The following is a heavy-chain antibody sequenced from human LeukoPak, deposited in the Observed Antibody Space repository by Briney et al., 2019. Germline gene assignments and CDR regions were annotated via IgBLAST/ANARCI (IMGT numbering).Heavy chain of an antibody. D-gene: IGHD3-3*01. Sequence: GGSLRLSCAASGFTFSSYAMHWVRQAPGKGLEWVAVISYDGSNKYYADSVKGRFTISRDNSKNTLYLQMNSLRAEDTAVYYCAKGTVGDFWSGYRPWYYYGMDVWGQGTTVTVSS. V-gene: IGHV3-30-3*01. CDR2: ISYDGSNK. J-gene: IGHJ6*02. CDR1: GFTFSSYA. CDR3: AKGTVGDFWSGYRPWYYYGMDV.